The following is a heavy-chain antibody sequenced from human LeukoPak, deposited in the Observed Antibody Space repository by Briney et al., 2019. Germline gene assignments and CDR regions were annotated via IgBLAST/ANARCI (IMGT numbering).Heavy chain of an antibody. CDR2: KYYTGSS. CDR1: GGSVKSDDFY. CDR3: ARAPEPTTNGFDY. Sequence: SETLSLTCNVSGGSVKSDDFYWAWIRQSPGRGLEWIGNKYYTGSSYYNPSLKSRANILVDTSKNQFSLKLTSLTAADTAVYYCARAPEPTTNGFDYWGQGILVTVSS. D-gene: IGHD1-14*01. V-gene: IGHV4-39*07. J-gene: IGHJ4*02.